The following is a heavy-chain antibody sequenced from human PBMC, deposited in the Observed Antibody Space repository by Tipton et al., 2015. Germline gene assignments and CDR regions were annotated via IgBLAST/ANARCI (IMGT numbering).Heavy chain of an antibody. CDR2: ISYTDGA. V-gene: IGHV4-61*01. CDR3: ASPLHYDTRGFFYAS. CDR1: GGSVTSGSYY. D-gene: IGHD2/OR15-2a*01. J-gene: IGHJ4*02. Sequence: TLSLTCTVSGGSVTSGSYYWSWIRQPPGKGLEWIGYISYTDGAHYNPALKSRVTISVDNSKNQFSLKMSSVTASDTAVYYGASPLHYDTRGFFYASWGLGTLVTVSP.